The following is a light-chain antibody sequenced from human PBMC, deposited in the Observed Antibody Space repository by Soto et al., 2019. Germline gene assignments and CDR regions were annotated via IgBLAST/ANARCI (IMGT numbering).Light chain of an antibody. CDR1: SSDVGNYKY. Sequence: QSALTQPASVSGSPGQSITISCTGTSSDVGNYKYVSWYQQHPGKAPKLIIYEVSNRPSGFSDRFSGSKSGNTASLTISGLQAEDEPDYYCLSYPSSGTYVFGTGTKLTVL. CDR2: EVS. J-gene: IGLJ1*01. V-gene: IGLV2-14*01. CDR3: LSYPSSGTYV.